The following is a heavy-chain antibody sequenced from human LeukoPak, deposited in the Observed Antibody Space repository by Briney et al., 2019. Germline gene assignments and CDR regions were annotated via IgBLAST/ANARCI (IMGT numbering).Heavy chain of an antibody. V-gene: IGHV4-4*09. CDR2: IYTSGST. J-gene: IGHJ4*02. CDR3: ARHSRIQLWLSPFDY. D-gene: IGHD5-18*01. CDR1: GGSISTYY. Sequence: PSETLSLTCTVSGGSISTYYWSWIRQPPGKGLEWIGYIYTSGSTNYNPSLKSRVTISIDTSKNQFSLKLSSVTAADTAVYYCARHSRIQLWLSPFDYWGQGTLVTVSS.